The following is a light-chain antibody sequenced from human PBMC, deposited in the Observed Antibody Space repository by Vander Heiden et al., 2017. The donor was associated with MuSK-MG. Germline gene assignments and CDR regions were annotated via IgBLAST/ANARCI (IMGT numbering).Light chain of an antibody. CDR2: MNN. J-gene: IGLJ2*01. CDR1: SSNIGSNN. Sequence: HSVPTQPHSASGTPVQRVTISCSGSSSNIGSNNVDWYQQLPGRAPKLLIYMNNQRPSGVPDRFSGSKSGTSASLAISGLRSEDEADYYGGAWDDTLNGGLFGGGTKVTVL. V-gene: IGLV1-44*01. CDR3: GAWDDTLNGGL.